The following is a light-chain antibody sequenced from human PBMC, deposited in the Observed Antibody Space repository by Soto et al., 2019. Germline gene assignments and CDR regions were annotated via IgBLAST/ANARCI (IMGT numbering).Light chain of an antibody. CDR3: GTWDNNLSAGL. CDR2: DND. V-gene: IGLV1-51*01. CDR1: SSNIGNNY. Sequence: QSLRREPTTGSAAPGNKFTISCSGGSSNIGNNYVFWYQQFPGTAPRLLIFDNDKRPSGIPDRFSGSKSDTSATLGITGLETGDEADYYCGTWDNNLSAGLFGTGTKVTVL. J-gene: IGLJ1*01.